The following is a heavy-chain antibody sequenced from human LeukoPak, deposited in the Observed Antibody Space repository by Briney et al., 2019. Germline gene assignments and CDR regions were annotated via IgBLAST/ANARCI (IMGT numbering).Heavy chain of an antibody. CDR2: IKQDRSEK. CDR1: GFTFTNYW. Sequence: PGGSLRLSCAASGFTFTNYWMSWVRQAPGKGLELVANIKQDRSEKYYVDSVKGRFTISRDNAKNSLYLQMNSLRAEDTAVYYCARDWYDNSDAFDIWGQGTMVTVSS. D-gene: IGHD3-9*01. V-gene: IGHV3-7*01. CDR3: ARDWYDNSDAFDI. J-gene: IGHJ3*02.